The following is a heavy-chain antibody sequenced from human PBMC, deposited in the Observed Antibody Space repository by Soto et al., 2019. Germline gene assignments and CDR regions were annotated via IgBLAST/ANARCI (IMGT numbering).Heavy chain of an antibody. J-gene: IGHJ6*02. CDR2: IYPGDSDT. Sequence: HGESLKISCQGSGYRFTSYWIVLVRQLSGKGLEWMGIIYPGDSDTRYSPSFQGQVTISADKSISTAYLQWSSLKASDTAMYYCARHGGGRGGVEYSSSSANYYYGMDVWGQGTTVTVSS. CDR3: ARHGGGRGGVEYSSSSANYYYGMDV. D-gene: IGHD6-6*01. V-gene: IGHV5-51*01. CDR1: GYRFTSYW.